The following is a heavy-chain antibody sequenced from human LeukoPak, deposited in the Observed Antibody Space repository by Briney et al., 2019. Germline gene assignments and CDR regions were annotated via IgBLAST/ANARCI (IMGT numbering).Heavy chain of an antibody. CDR1: GGSISSYY. D-gene: IGHD2-2*02. CDR2: IHTSGST. J-gene: IGHJ5*02. V-gene: IGHV4-4*07. Sequence: SETLSLTCTVSGGSISSYYWSWIRQPAGKGLEWIGRIHTSGSTNYNPSLKSRVTMSVDTSKNQFSLKLSSVTAADTAVYYCARAEDQLLYGGWFDPWGQGTLVTVSS. CDR3: ARAEDQLLYGGWFDP.